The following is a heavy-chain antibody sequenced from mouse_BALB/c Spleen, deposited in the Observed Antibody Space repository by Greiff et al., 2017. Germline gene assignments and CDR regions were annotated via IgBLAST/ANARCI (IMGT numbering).Heavy chain of an antibody. Sequence: EVQGVESEGGLVQPGGSRKLSCAASGFTFSSFGMHWVRQAPEKGLEWVAYISSGSSTIYYADTVKGRFTISRDNPKNTLFLQMTSLRSEDTAMYYCAREYRYGNYDYWGQGTTLTVAS. D-gene: IGHD2-10*02. V-gene: IGHV5-17*02. CDR3: AREYRYGNYDY. J-gene: IGHJ2*01. CDR1: GFTFSSFG. CDR2: ISSGSSTI.